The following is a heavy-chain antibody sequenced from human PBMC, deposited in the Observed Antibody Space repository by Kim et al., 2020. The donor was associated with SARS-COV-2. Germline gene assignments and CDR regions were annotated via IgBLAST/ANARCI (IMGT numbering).Heavy chain of an antibody. J-gene: IGHJ5*02. D-gene: IGHD3-10*01. CDR1: GGSISSYY. V-gene: IGHV4-59*08. CDR2: IYYSGST. Sequence: SETLSLTCTVSGGSISSYYWSWIRQPPGKGLEWIGYIYYSGSTNYNPSLKSRVTISVDTSKNQFSLKLSSVTAADTAVYYCARYNGSGSYTWFDPWGQGTLVTVSS. CDR3: ARYNGSGSYTWFDP.